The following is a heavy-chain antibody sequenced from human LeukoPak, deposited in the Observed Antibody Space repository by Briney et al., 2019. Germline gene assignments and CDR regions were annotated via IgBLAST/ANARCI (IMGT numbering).Heavy chain of an antibody. J-gene: IGHJ3*01. V-gene: IGHV4-59*03. Sequence: PSETLSLTCTVSGTSINNFWWSWVRQPPGKGLEWISFVYYTGNTNYDPSLTSRVTMSIDTSRNQFSLRLSSVTAADTAVYYCIGTTGPFDVWGQGTLVTVSS. CDR3: IGTTGPFDV. D-gene: IGHD1-1*01. CDR2: VYYTGNT. CDR1: GTSINNFW.